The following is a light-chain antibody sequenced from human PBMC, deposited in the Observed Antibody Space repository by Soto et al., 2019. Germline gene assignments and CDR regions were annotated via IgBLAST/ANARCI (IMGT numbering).Light chain of an antibody. CDR2: GAS. CDR1: QSVSSN. J-gene: IGKJ1*01. CDR3: QQYNNWART. Sequence: EIVMTQSPATLSVSPGERATLSCRASQSVSSNLAWYRQKPGQAPRLLIYGASTRATGIPARFSGSGSGTECTLTISSLQSEELAVYYGQQYNNWARTFGQGTKVEIK. V-gene: IGKV3-15*01.